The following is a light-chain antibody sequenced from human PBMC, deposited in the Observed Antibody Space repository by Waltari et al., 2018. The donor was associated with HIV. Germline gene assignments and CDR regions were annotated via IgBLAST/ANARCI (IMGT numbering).Light chain of an antibody. CDR2: SNK. J-gene: IGLJ3*02. Sequence: QSVLTQPPSASGTHGQRVTISCSGSSSNIGSNTVNWYQQLPGTAPKLLNYSNKQRPSGVPDRFSGSKSGTSASLAISGLQSEDEADYYCAAWDDSLAWVFGGGTKLTVL. V-gene: IGLV1-44*01. CDR3: AAWDDSLAWV. CDR1: SSNIGSNT.